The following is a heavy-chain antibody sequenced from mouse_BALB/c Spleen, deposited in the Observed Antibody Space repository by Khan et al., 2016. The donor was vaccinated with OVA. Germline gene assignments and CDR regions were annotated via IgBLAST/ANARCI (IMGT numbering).Heavy chain of an antibody. V-gene: IGHV5-15*02. CDR2: ISDLAYTF. CDR3: ARGGGTAPFAY. J-gene: IGHJ3*01. D-gene: IGHD1-2*01. Sequence: EVELVESGGGLVQPGGSRKLSCAASGFIFSDYGMAWVRQAPGKGPEWVAFISDLAYTFYYADTVPGRFTLSRENAKNTLYLEMSSLRSGDTAMYYCARGGGTAPFAYWGQGTLVTVSA. CDR1: GFIFSDYG.